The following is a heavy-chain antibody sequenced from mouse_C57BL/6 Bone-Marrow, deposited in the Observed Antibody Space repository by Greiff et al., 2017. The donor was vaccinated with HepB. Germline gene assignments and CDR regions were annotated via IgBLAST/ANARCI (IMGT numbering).Heavy chain of an antibody. CDR1: GYTFTDYY. D-gene: IGHD1-1*01. J-gene: IGHJ2*01. Sequence: VQVVESGAELVKPGASVKISCKASGYTFTDYYINWVKQRPGQGLEWIGKIGPGSGSTYYNEKFKGKATLTADKSSSTAYMQLSSLTSEDSAVYFCGLTTVVANPYYFDYWGQGTTLTVSS. CDR3: GLTTVVANPYYFDY. CDR2: IGPGSGST. V-gene: IGHV1-77*01.